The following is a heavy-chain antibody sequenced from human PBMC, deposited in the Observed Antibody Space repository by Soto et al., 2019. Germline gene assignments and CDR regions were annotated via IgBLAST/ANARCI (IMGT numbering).Heavy chain of an antibody. V-gene: IGHV5-51*01. CDR2: VYRGDSDT. CDR1: GYSFVNYW. D-gene: IGHD6-13*01. CDR3: ARQSLSSSAFDF. J-gene: IGHJ4*02. Sequence: EVHLVQSEVEVTKPGESLKISCKVSGYSFVNYWIGGVRQMPGKGLEWIGNVYRGDSDTDYSPSFQGRVTISADKSITTTYLQWSSLQASDTAIYYCARQSLSSSAFDFWGQGTLVIVSS.